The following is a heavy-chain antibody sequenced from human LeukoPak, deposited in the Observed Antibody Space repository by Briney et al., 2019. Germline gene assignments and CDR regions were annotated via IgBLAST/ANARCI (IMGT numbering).Heavy chain of an antibody. D-gene: IGHD2-2*01. CDR1: GDGFSSNSVT. CDR3: ARRLTQYDCFDP. V-gene: IGHV6-1*01. CDR2: TYYRSTWYN. Sequence: SQTLSLTCAISGDGFSSNSVTWNWIRQSPSRGLEWLGRTYYRSTWYNDYAVSVRGRITVNPDTSKNQFSLHLNSVTPEDTAVYYCARRLTQYDCFDPWGQGILVTVSS. J-gene: IGHJ5*02.